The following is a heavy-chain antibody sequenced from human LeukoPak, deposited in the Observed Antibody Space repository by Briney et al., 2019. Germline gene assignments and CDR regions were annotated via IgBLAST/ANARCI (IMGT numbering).Heavy chain of an antibody. J-gene: IGHJ4*02. CDR3: AKDEAAVAGDPDDY. CDR1: GFTFDDYT. CDR2: ISWDGGST. Sequence: GGSLRLSCAASGFTFDDYTMHWVRQAPGKGLEWVSLISWDGGSTYYADSVKGRFTISRDNSKNTLYLQMNSLRAEDTAVYYCAKDEAAVAGDPDDYWGQGTLVTVSS. D-gene: IGHD6-19*01. V-gene: IGHV3-43*01.